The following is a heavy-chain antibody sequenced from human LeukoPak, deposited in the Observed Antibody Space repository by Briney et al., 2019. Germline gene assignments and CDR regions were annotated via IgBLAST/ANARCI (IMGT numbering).Heavy chain of an antibody. J-gene: IGHJ4*02. V-gene: IGHV1-18*01. Sequence: ASVKVSCKASGYRFTSYGISWVRQAPGQGLEWMGWISAYNGNTNYAQKLQGRVTTTTDTSTSTAYMELRSLRSDDTAVYYCARGGDGDILTGLVFDYWGQGTLVTVSS. CDR2: ISAYNGNT. CDR1: GYRFTSYG. CDR3: ARGGDGDILTGLVFDY. D-gene: IGHD3-9*01.